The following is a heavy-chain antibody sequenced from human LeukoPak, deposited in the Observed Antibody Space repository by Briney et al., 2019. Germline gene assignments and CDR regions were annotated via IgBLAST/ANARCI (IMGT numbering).Heavy chain of an antibody. J-gene: IGHJ3*02. CDR2: ISSSSTYI. CDR1: GFTFSTHI. D-gene: IGHD5-12*01. CDR3: ARGLTWLNGDAFDI. V-gene: IGHV3-21*01. Sequence: GGSLRLSCAASGFTFSTHIMNWVRQAPGKGLEWVSFISSSSTYIYYADSVKGRFTISRDNAKNSLYLQMNSLRAEDTAVYYCARGLTWLNGDAFDIWGQGTMVTVSS.